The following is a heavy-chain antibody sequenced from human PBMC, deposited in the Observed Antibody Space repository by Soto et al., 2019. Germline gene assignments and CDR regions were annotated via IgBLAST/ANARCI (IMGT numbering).Heavy chain of an antibody. D-gene: IGHD1-26*01. Sequence: LILSCAASGFTFSSYGMHWVRQAPGEGLECVALICFYGTNYRQADSVRGRFSISRDNSKNTLYLQMDSLRAGDTGVYYCARDFTMGATYSGPSFYSMDVWGQGTTVTVSS. CDR2: ICFYGTNY. V-gene: IGHV3-33*01. J-gene: IGHJ6*02. CDR1: GFTFSSYG. CDR3: ARDFTMGATYSGPSFYSMDV.